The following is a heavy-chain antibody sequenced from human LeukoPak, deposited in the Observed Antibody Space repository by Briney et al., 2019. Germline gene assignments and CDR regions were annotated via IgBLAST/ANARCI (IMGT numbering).Heavy chain of an antibody. V-gene: IGHV1-69*05. CDR3: ARNLFPFRTKYSTEYYFDY. CDR2: IIPIFGTA. Sequence: GASVKVSCKASGGTFSSYAISWVRQAPGQGLEWMGGIIPIFGTANYAQKFQGRVTITTDESTSTAYMELSGLRSEDTAVYYCARNLFPFRTKYSTEYYFDYWGQGTLVTVSS. D-gene: IGHD6-6*01. CDR1: GGTFSSYA. J-gene: IGHJ4*02.